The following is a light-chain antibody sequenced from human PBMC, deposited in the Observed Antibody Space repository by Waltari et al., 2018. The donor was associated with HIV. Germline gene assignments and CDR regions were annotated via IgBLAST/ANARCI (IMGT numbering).Light chain of an antibody. V-gene: IGKV3-11*01. J-gene: IGKJ2*01. CDR3: QHRSSWPRGT. CDR2: DTA. Sequence: EMVLTQSPATLSLSPGARATLSCRASQSISSYLARYHQKPGQAPRLLIYDTATTPTGIPARFSGSGSATDFTLPISSLEPEDFAVYYCQHRSSWPRGTFGQGTKLEIK. CDR1: QSISSY.